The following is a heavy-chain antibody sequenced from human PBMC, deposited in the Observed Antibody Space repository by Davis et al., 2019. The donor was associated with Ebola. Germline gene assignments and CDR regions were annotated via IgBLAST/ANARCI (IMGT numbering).Heavy chain of an antibody. CDR1: GGSFSGYY. CDR3: ARHLHHYDILTGYYSGHWFDP. Sequence: SETLSLTCAVYGGSFSGYYWSWIRQPPGKGLEWIGEINHSGSTNYNPSLKSRVTISVDTSKNQFSLKLSSVTAADTAVYYCARHLHHYDILTGYYSGHWFDPWGQGTLVTVSS. D-gene: IGHD3-9*01. V-gene: IGHV4-34*01. J-gene: IGHJ5*02. CDR2: INHSGST.